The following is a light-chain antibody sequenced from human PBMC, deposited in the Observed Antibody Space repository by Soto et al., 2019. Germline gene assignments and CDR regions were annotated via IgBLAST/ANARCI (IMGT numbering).Light chain of an antibody. J-gene: IGKJ4*01. CDR1: QNIDNY. Sequence: DIQMTQSPSSLSASVGDRVTITCRASQNIDNYLNWYQHKPGKAPKLLIYATSTLQSGVPSRFSGSGSGTDFTLTISSLEPEDFAVYYCQQHSNWPLTFGGGTKVDIK. CDR3: QQHSNWPLT. V-gene: IGKV1-39*01. CDR2: ATS.